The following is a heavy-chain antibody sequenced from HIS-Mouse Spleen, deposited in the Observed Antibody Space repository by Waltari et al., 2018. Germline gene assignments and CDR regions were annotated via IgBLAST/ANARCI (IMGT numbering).Heavy chain of an antibody. J-gene: IGHJ4*02. CDR1: GFTFSSYW. V-gene: IGHV3-74*01. CDR3: ARGRQVYYSGGDFDY. Sequence: EVQLVESGGGLVQPGGSLRLSCAASGFTFSSYWMHWVRQARGKGLVWVSRINSDGSSTSYADSVKGRFTISRDNAKNTLYLQMNSLRAEDTAVYYCARGRQVYYSGGDFDYWGQGTLVTVSS. D-gene: IGHD5-12*01. CDR2: INSDGSST.